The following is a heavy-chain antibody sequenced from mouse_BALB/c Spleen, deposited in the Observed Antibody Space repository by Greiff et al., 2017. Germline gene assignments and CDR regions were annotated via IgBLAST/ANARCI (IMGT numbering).Heavy chain of an antibody. D-gene: IGHD1-1*01. CDR3: ARRGYGSSPYAMDY. CDR2: ISDGGSYT. V-gene: IGHV5-4*02. Sequence: EVQGVESGGGLVKPGGSLKLSCAASGFTFSDYYMYWVRQTPEKRLEWVATISDGGSYTYYPDSVKGRFTISRDNAKNNLYLQMSSLKSEDTAMYYCARRGYGSSPYAMDYWGQGTSVTVSS. J-gene: IGHJ4*01. CDR1: GFTFSDYY.